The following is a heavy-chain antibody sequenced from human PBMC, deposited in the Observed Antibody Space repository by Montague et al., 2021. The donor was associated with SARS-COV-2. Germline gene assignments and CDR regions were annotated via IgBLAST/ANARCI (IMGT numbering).Heavy chain of an antibody. CDR1: GFSFEDYA. V-gene: IGHV3-43*02. J-gene: IGHJ6*02. CDR2: ISGGGGRA. Sequence: SLRLSCAASGFSFEDYAMHWVRQVPGKGLEWVSLISGGGGRAYYADSVKGRFTSSRDNSKNSLYLQMNSLRPEDTALYYCAKDIYYIKTSSHPLLGYYYYDYGMDVWGQGTTVTVSS. CDR3: AKDIYYIKTSSHPLLGYYYYDYGMDV. D-gene: IGHD2-2*01.